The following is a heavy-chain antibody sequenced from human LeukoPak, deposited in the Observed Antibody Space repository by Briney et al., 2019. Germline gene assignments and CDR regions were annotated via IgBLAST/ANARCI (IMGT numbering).Heavy chain of an antibody. J-gene: IGHJ4*02. V-gene: IGHV4-61*02. CDR1: GGSISSGGYY. Sequence: SETLSLTCAVSGGSISSGGYYWSWIRQPAGTGLEWIGRIYTSGSTNYNPSLKSRVTISVDTSKNQFSLKLSSVTAADTAVYYCAGGDYYDSSGYLGAIDYWGQGTLVTVSS. D-gene: IGHD3-22*01. CDR3: AGGDYYDSSGYLGAIDY. CDR2: IYTSGST.